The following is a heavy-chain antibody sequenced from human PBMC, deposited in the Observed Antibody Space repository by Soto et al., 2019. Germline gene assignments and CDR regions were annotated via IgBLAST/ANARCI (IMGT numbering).Heavy chain of an antibody. D-gene: IGHD2-21*02. CDR1: CASGSSDNW. CDR2: IFHSETT. J-gene: IGHJ3*02. CDR3: AQNVWYSADI. Sequence: QMRLQESGPGLVKPSGTLSLACAVSCASGSSDNWWGWVRQHPGEGLEWIGEIFHSETTDYKPSLQSPATISVDESKNECSLTLTSVTAADTAVYYCAQNVWYSADIWGQGTMVTVSS. V-gene: IGHV4-4*02.